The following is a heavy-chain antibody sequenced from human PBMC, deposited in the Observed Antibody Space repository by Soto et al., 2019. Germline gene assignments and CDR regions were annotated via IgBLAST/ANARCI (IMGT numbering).Heavy chain of an antibody. CDR3: ARESSSWHNIKFDY. J-gene: IGHJ4*02. Sequence: SETLSLTCAVSSGSISSSNWWSWVRQPPGKGLEWIGEIYHSGSTNYNPSLKSRVTISVDKSKNQFSLKLSSVTAADTAVYYCARESSSWHNIKFDYWGQGTLVTVSS. CDR1: SGSISSSNW. V-gene: IGHV4-4*02. CDR2: IYHSGST. D-gene: IGHD6-13*01.